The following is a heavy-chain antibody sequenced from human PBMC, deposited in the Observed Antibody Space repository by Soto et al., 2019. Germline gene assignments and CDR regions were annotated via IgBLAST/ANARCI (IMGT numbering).Heavy chain of an antibody. D-gene: IGHD1-7*01. CDR2: ISGSGEST. J-gene: IGHJ4*02. CDR1: GFTFSSCA. V-gene: IGHV3-23*01. CDR3: AKDRWNYDYFDF. Sequence: GGSLRLSCAASGFTFSSCAMNWVRQPPGKGLEWVSTISGSGESTYYADSVKGRFTISRDNSKSTLYLQMNSLRAEDTAVYYCAKDRWNYDYFDFWGQGTLVTVSS.